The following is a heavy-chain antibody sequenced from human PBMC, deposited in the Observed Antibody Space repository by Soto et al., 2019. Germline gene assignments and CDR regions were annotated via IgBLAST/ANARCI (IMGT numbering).Heavy chain of an antibody. V-gene: IGHV4-39*07. CDR3: ATLPPRIEVTVLPIPT. D-gene: IGHD2-15*01. Sequence: SETLSLTCTVSGGSISSGNYYWSWIRQHPKKGLEWIGDIHHSGSTYYNPSLRGRVTISVDKSNNQFSLTLKYVTAADTAVYYCATLPPRIEVTVLPIPTWGQGTLVTVSS. CDR1: GGSISSGNYY. CDR2: IHHSGST. J-gene: IGHJ5*02.